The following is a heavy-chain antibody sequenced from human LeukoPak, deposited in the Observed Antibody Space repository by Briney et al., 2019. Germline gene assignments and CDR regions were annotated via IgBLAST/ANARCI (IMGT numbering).Heavy chain of an antibody. V-gene: IGHV1-18*01. J-gene: IGHJ5*02. CDR3: ARVPAAIPEAAYCWFDP. D-gene: IGHD2-2*02. CDR2: ISAYNGNT. Sequence: GASVKVSCKASGYTFTSYGISWVRQAPGQGLEWMGWISAYNGNTNYAQKLQGRVTMTTDTSTSIAYMELRSLRSDDTAVYYCARVPAAIPEAAYCWFDPWGQGTLVTVSS. CDR1: GYTFTSYG.